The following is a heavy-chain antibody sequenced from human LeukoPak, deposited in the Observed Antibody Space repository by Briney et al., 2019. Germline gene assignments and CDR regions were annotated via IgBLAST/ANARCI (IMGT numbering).Heavy chain of an antibody. V-gene: IGHV3-74*01. CDR1: GFTFSSYW. J-gene: IGHJ6*03. CDR3: ARDAVAQGHYYYYYMDV. D-gene: IGHD4-23*01. Sequence: PGGSLRLSCAASGFTFSSYWMHWVRQAPGKGLVWVSRINSDGSSTSYADSVKGRFTISRDNAKNTLYLQMNSLRAEDTAVYYCARDAVAQGHYYYYYMDVWGKGTTVTVSS. CDR2: INSDGSST.